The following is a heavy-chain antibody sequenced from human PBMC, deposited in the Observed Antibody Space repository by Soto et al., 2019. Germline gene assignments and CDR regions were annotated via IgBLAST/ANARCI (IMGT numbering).Heavy chain of an antibody. D-gene: IGHD3-9*01. Sequence: GGSLRLSCAASGFTFSSYWMHWVRQAPGKGLVWVSRINSDGSSTSYADSVKGRFTISRDNAKNTLYLQMNSLRAEGTAVYYCARDSSRIVAHYDILTGFGYFDLWGRGTLVTVSS. V-gene: IGHV3-74*01. J-gene: IGHJ2*01. CDR3: ARDSSRIVAHYDILTGFGYFDL. CDR2: INSDGSST. CDR1: GFTFSSYW.